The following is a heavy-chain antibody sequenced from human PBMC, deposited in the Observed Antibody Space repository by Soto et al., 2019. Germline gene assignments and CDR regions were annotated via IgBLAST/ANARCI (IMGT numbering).Heavy chain of an antibody. J-gene: IGHJ4*02. V-gene: IGHV4-59*08. CDR2: IYYSGST. D-gene: IGHD3-22*01. CDR1: GGSISSYY. Sequence: SETLSLTCTVSGGSISSYYWSWIRQPPGKGLEWIGYIYYSGSTNYNPSLKSRVTISVDTSKNQFSLKLSSVTAADTAVYYCARHLGYYDFYWGQGTLVTVSS. CDR3: ARHLGYYDFY.